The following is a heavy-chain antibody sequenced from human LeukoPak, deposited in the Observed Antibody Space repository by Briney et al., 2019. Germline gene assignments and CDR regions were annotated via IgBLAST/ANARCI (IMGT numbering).Heavy chain of an antibody. CDR2: INPSDGSS. CDR3: ARVWVVTATISWFDP. Sequence: ASVTVSFTASGYTFTGYYMHWVRQAPGQGLEWMGIINPSDGSSSYAQKFQGRVTMTRDTSTSTVYMELSSLRSEDAAVYYCARVWVVTATISWFDPWGQGTLVTVSS. V-gene: IGHV1-46*01. CDR1: GYTFTGYY. J-gene: IGHJ5*02. D-gene: IGHD2-21*02.